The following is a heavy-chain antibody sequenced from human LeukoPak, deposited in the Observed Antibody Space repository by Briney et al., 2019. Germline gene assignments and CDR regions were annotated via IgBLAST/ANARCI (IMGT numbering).Heavy chain of an antibody. Sequence: SETLSLTCAVYGGSFSGYYWSWIRQPPGKGLEWIGEINHSGSTNYNPSLKSRVTISVDTSKNQFSLKLSSVTAADTAVYYCARQSYDSSGYYNYWGQGTLVTVSS. CDR2: INHSGST. CDR3: ARQSYDSSGYYNY. V-gene: IGHV4-34*01. CDR1: GGSFSGYY. D-gene: IGHD3-22*01. J-gene: IGHJ4*02.